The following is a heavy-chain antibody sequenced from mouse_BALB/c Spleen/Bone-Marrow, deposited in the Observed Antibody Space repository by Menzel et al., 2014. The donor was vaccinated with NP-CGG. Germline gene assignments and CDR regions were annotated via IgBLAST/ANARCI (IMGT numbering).Heavy chain of an antibody. CDR2: INPDSSTI. Sequence: EVQVVESGGGLVQPGGSLKVSCAASGFDFSRFWMSWVRQAPGKGLEWIGEINPDSSTINYTPSLKDKFIISRYSAKNTLYLQMSKVRSEDTALYYCARRYGSSYRYWYFDVWGAGTTVTVSS. D-gene: IGHD1-1*01. J-gene: IGHJ1*01. CDR1: GFDFSRFW. CDR3: ARRYGSSYRYWYFDV. V-gene: IGHV4-1*02.